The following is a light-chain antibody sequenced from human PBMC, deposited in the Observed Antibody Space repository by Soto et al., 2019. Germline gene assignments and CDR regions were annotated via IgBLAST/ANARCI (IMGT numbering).Light chain of an antibody. CDR3: QQYNYWPRT. CDR1: QNIGSN. V-gene: IGKV3D-15*01. CDR2: GAS. Sequence: ETVMTQSPATLSASPGERATLSCRASQNIGSNLAWYQQKPGQAPRLLIYGASTRATGVPARFSGSGSGTEFTLTISSLQSEDFAVYYCQQYNYWPRTFGQGTKVDIK. J-gene: IGKJ1*01.